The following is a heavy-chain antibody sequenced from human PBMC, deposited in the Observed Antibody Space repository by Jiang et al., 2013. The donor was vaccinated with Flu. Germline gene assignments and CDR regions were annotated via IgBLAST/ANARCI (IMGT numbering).Heavy chain of an antibody. CDR2: ISAYTGNT. D-gene: IGHD4-17*01. J-gene: IGHJ3*02. V-gene: IGHV1-18*01. Sequence: LEWMGWISAYTGNTNYAQNLQGRVTITADKSTSTAYMELSSLRSEDTAVYYCASTLTTFAFDIWGQGTMVTVSS. CDR3: ASTLTTFAFDI.